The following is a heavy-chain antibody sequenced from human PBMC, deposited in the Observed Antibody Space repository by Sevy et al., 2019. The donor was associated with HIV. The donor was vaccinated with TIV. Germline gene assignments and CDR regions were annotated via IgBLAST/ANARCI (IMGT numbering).Heavy chain of an antibody. CDR3: ARDHVKDGDLGDYYYFAMDV. Sequence: GGSLRLSCAASGFTFSDYYMRWIRQAPGKGLEWISYISGSDGIIYYADSVKGRSTVSRDNSKNSLYLQMSSLRAEDTAVYYCARDHVKDGDLGDYYYFAMDVWGQGTTVTVSS. CDR2: ISGSDGII. CDR1: GFTFSDYY. D-gene: IGHD4-17*01. V-gene: IGHV3-11*01. J-gene: IGHJ6*02.